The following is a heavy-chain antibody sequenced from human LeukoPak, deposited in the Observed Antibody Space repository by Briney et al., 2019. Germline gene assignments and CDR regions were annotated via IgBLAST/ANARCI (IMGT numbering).Heavy chain of an antibody. Sequence: SGTLSLTCAVSGGSISRSTWWTWVRHVPGKGLEWIGEIFHTGSTNYNPSLKSRVTVSVDKSKNLFFLNLNSVTAADTAVYYCARWDALWDYVWGSYRYTDYWGQGTLVTVSS. J-gene: IGHJ4*02. D-gene: IGHD3-16*02. CDR1: GGSISRSTW. CDR2: IFHTGST. V-gene: IGHV4-4*02. CDR3: ARWDALWDYVWGSYRYTDY.